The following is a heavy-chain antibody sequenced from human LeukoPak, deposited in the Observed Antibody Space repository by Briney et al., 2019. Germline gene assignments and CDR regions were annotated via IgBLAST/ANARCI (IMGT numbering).Heavy chain of an antibody. CDR1: GFTFSSSW. CDR3: ARGGGLDV. CDR2: INSDGSST. J-gene: IGHJ6*02. D-gene: IGHD3-16*01. V-gene: IGHV3-74*01. Sequence: GGSLRLSCAASGFTFSSSWMHWVRQAPEKGLVWVSRINSDGSSTSYVDSVKGRFTISRDNAKNSLYLQMSNLRAEDTAVYFCARGGGLDVWGQGATVTVSS.